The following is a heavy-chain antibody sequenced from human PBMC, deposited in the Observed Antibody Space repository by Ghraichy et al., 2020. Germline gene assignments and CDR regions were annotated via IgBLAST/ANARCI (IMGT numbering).Heavy chain of an antibody. CDR2: INHSGST. V-gene: IGHV4-34*01. CDR1: GGSFSGYY. D-gene: IGHD3-22*01. Sequence: SETLSLTCAVYGGSFSGYYWSWIRQPPGKGLEWIGEINHSGSTNYNPSLKSRVTISVDTSKNQFSLRLSSVTAADTAVYYCSGVNKIYDSSGYYSFDYWGQGTRVTGSS. CDR3: SGVNKIYDSSGYYSFDY. J-gene: IGHJ4*02.